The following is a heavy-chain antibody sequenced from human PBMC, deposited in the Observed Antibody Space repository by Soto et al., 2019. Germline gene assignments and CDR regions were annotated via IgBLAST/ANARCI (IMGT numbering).Heavy chain of an antibody. J-gene: IGHJ4*02. CDR2: ISYDGSEK. CDR1: RITFCRYR. D-gene: IGHD1-1*01. CDR3: ARKPETGTTVPFDY. Sequence: GPSSGASRITFCRYRPSPGPQAPGKGLEWVAVISYDGSEKYHADSVKGRFTISRDNSKNTLYLQMNSLRAEDTAVYYCARKPETGTTVPFDYWGQGTLVTVSS. V-gene: IGHV3-30*03.